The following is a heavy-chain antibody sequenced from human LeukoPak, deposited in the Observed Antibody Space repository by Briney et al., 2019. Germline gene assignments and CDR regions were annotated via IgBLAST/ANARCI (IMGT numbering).Heavy chain of an antibody. D-gene: IGHD5-24*01. J-gene: IGHJ4*02. CDR2: IGPSGVRT. CDR3: AKDDAWLQFED. Sequence: GGSLRLSCAASGFTFSSYEMNWVRQAPGKGLEWVSGIGPSGVRTYYADSVKGRFTISRDNYKSTVNLQMNSLRAEDTAVYYCAKDDAWLQFEDWGQGTLVTVSS. V-gene: IGHV3-23*01. CDR1: GFTFSSYE.